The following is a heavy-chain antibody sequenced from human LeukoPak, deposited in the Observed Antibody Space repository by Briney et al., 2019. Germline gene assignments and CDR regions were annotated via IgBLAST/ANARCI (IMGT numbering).Heavy chain of an antibody. J-gene: IGHJ3*02. Sequence: SETLSLTCTVSGSSISSGNYYWSWIRQPPGKGLEWIGYIFYLGSTYYNPSLRSRVSISVNTFQNQFSLKLSSVTAADTAVYYCARPYNYGPGGAFDIWGQGTMVTVSS. CDR3: ARPYNYGPGGAFDI. CDR1: GSSISSGNYY. D-gene: IGHD5-18*01. V-gene: IGHV4-30-4*02. CDR2: IFYLGST.